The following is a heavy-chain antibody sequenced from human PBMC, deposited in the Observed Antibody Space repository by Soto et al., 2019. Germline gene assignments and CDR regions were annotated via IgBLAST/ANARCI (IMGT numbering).Heavy chain of an antibody. CDR3: ARTKKGSYLDY. CDR1: GFTVSSNY. CDR2: IYSGGST. D-gene: IGHD3-10*01. J-gene: IGHJ4*02. Sequence: GGSLSLSCAASGFTVSSNYMSWVRQAPGKGLEWVSVIYSGGSTYYADSVKGRFTISRDNSKNTLYLQMNSLRAEDTAVYYCARTKKGSYLDYWGQGTLVTVSS. V-gene: IGHV3-66*01.